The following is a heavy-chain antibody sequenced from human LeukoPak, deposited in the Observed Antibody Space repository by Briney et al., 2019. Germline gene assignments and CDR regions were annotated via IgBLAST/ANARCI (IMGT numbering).Heavy chain of an antibody. Sequence: GGSLRLSCAASGFTFSSYWMHWVRQAPGKGLEWVAVIWYDGSNKYYADSVKGRFTISRDNSKNTLYLQMNSLRAEDTAVYYCARDDAAAGTSSSSYWGQGTLVTVSS. CDR1: GFTFSSYW. CDR2: IWYDGSNK. V-gene: IGHV3-33*08. CDR3: ARDDAAAGTSSSSY. D-gene: IGHD6-13*01. J-gene: IGHJ4*02.